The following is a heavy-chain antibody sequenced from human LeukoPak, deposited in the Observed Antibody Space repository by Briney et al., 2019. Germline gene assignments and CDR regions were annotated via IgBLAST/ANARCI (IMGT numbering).Heavy chain of an antibody. CDR2: ISTTRTTI. J-gene: IGHJ4*02. Sequence: GGSLRLSCAASGFTFSAYHINWVRQAPGKGLEWISYISTTRTTIHYADSVKGRFAISRDNAKSSLYLQMNSLRAEDTAVYYCARTGTTFDYWGQGTLVTVSS. D-gene: IGHD1-1*01. CDR1: GFTFSAYH. V-gene: IGHV3-48*01. CDR3: ARTGTTFDY.